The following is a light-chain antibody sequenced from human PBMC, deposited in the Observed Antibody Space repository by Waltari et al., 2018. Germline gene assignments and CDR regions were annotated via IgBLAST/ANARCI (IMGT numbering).Light chain of an antibody. V-gene: IGLV6-57*04. CDR2: EDD. Sequence: NLMLIQPHSVSESPGKTVTISCTRSSGTFASSYVPWYQQRPGRAPTTVIYEDDQRPSGVPDRFSGSTDSSSNSASLTISGLKTEDEADYYCQSYDGSSPVVFGGGTKLTVL. J-gene: IGLJ2*01. CDR3: QSYDGSSPVV. CDR1: SGTFASSY.